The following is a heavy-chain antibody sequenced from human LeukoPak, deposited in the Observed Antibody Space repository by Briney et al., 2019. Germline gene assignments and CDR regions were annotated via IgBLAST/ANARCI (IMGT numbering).Heavy chain of an antibody. D-gene: IGHD5-24*01. CDR3: ARGQRRHIDMAPSFDY. J-gene: IGHJ4*02. CDR2: INTNTGNP. CDR1: GYTFTSYA. Sequence: GASVKVSCKASGYTFTSYAMNWVRQAPGQGLEWMGWINTNTGNPTYAQGFTGRFVFSLDTSVSTAYLQISSLKAEDTAVYYCARGQRRHIDMAPSFDYWGQGTLVTVSS. V-gene: IGHV7-4-1*02.